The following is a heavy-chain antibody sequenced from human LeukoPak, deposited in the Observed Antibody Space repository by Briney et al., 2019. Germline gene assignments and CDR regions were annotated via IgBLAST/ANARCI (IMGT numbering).Heavy chain of an antibody. CDR1: GYTFSNYG. J-gene: IGHJ6*03. D-gene: IGHD4-17*01. V-gene: IGHV1-18*01. CDR2: ISAYKGNT. Sequence: ASVKVSCKASGYTFSNYGISCVPQAPGQGLEGRGWISAYKGNTNYAQKLQGTVTMTTATSTSTSYMELRSLRSDDTAVYYCARIRGDHYDYYNYYMDVWGKGTTVTVSS. CDR3: ARIRGDHYDYYNYYMDV.